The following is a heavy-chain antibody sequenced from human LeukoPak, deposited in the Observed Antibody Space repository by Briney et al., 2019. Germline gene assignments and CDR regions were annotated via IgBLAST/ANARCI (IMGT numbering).Heavy chain of an antibody. J-gene: IGHJ6*03. CDR1: GGSISSYY. CDR3: ARTYYDYVWGSYRYYYYYMDV. Sequence: PSETLSLTCTVSGGSISSYYWSWIRQPPGKGLEWIGYIYYSGSTNYNPSLKSRVTISVDTSKNQFSLKLSSATAADTAVYYCARTYYDYVWGSYRYYYYYMDVWGKGTTVTISS. D-gene: IGHD3-16*02. V-gene: IGHV4-59*01. CDR2: IYYSGST.